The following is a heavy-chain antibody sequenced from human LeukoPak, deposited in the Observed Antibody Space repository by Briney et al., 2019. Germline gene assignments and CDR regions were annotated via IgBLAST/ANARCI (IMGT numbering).Heavy chain of an antibody. D-gene: IGHD6-19*01. V-gene: IGHV3-66*02. CDR1: GFTVSSNY. CDR3: ARAAVHGSYYHYYYMDV. J-gene: IGHJ6*03. Sequence: PGGSLRLSCAASGFTVSSNYMSWVRQAPGKGLEWVSVIYSGGSTYYADSVKGRFTISRDNSKNALYLQMNSLRAEDTAVYYCARAAVHGSYYHYYYMDVWGKGTTVTVSS. CDR2: IYSGGST.